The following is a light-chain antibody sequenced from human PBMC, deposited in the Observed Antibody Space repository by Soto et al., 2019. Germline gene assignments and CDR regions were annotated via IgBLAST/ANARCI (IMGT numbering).Light chain of an antibody. J-gene: IGLJ1*01. CDR2: DVT. V-gene: IGLV2-14*03. CDR1: SSDVGGNKH. CDR3: SSYTSSNPDV. Sequence: QSAVSQRASVSGSTGQAVATSCTGTSSDVGGNKHVSWYQQHPGKAPKLMIYDVTNRPSGVSDRFSASKSGNTASLTISGLQAEDEADYYCSSYTSSNPDVFGTGTKVTVL.